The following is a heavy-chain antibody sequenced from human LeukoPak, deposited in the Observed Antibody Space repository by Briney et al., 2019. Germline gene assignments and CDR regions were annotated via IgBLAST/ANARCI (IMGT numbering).Heavy chain of an antibody. J-gene: IGHJ4*02. CDR1: GFTFDDYA. CDR2: ISWNSGSI. Sequence: GGSLRLSCAASGFTFDDYAMHSVRQGPGKGLERVSGISWNSGSIGYADSVKGRFTISRDNAKNSLYLQVNSLRAEDTALYYCAKDRAGGSGSFFDYWGQGTLVTVSS. D-gene: IGHD1-26*01. CDR3: AKDRAGGSGSFFDY. V-gene: IGHV3-9*01.